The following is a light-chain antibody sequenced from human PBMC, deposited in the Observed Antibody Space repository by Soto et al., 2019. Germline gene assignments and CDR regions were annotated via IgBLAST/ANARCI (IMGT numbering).Light chain of an antibody. CDR1: QSIDNY. Sequence: DIQMTQSPSSLSASVGDRFTMACRTSQSIDNYLNWYQQKPGKAPKLLMFAASTLQSGVPSRFSGSGSETDFTLTISSLQPEDLATYYCQQSYTTLFTFGPGTKVDI. CDR3: QQSYTTLFT. CDR2: AAS. V-gene: IGKV1-39*01. J-gene: IGKJ3*01.